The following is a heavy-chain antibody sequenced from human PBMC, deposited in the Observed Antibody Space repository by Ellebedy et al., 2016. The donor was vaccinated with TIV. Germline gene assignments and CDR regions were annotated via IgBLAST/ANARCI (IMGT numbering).Heavy chain of an antibody. CDR1: GSNFNSLA. Sequence: GESLKISCVVSGSNFNSLAMSWVRQAPGKGLEWVSSVGERGVWTDYADSVKGRFTISRDNSKDTLFLQMKSLRAEDTALYYCAKDHRLRSVDGSGYWPFDCWGQGTLVTVSS. J-gene: IGHJ4*02. V-gene: IGHV3-23*01. CDR3: AKDHRLRSVDGSGYWPFDC. CDR2: VGERGVWT. D-gene: IGHD3-22*01.